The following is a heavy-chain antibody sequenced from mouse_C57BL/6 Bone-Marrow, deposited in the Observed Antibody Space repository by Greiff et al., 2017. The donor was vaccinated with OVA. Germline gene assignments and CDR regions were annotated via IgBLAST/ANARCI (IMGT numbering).Heavy chain of an antibody. D-gene: IGHD2-3*01. J-gene: IGHJ4*01. V-gene: IGHV1-52*01. CDR1: GYTFTSYW. CDR3: ARWLLRDYAMDY. CDR2: IDPSDSET. Sequence: QVQLQQPGAELVRPGSSVKLSCKASGYTFTSYWMHLVKQRPIQGLEWIGNIDPSDSETHYNQKFKDKATLTVDKSSSTAYMQLSSLTSEDSAVYYCARWLLRDYAMDYWGQGTSVTVSS.